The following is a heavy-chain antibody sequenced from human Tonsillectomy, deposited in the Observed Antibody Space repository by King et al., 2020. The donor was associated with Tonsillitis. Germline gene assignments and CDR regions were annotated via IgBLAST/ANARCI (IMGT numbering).Heavy chain of an antibody. CDR3: ATWELPEGSAFDI. Sequence: VQLVESGGGLIQPGGSLRLSCAASAFTVSSDYMSWVRQAPGKGLEGVSVIYSDGTTYYADSVKGRFTVSRDNSKSTLYLQMNTLTAEDTAVYYCATWELPEGSAFDIWGQGTLVTVSS. V-gene: IGHV3-53*01. J-gene: IGHJ3*02. CDR2: IYSDGTT. D-gene: IGHD1-26*01. CDR1: AFTVSSDY.